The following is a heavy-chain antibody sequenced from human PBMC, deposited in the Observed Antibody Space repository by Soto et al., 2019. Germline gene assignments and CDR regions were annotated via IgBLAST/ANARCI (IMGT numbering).Heavy chain of an antibody. CDR2: IHYSGST. D-gene: IGHD3-10*01. CDR3: ARYGAWSFDF. CDR1: GGSISPSY. V-gene: IGHV4-59*12. J-gene: IGHJ2*01. Sequence: QVQLQESGPGLVKPSETLSLTCTVSGGSISPSYWSWIRQSPGKGLEWIGYIHYSGSTNYNPTLWSRVTISVATSKNQFSLMVTSVTAADTAVYYCARYGAWSFDFWGRGTLVTASS.